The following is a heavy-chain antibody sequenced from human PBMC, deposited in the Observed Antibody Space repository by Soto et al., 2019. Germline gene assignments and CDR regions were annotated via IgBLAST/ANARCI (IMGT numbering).Heavy chain of an antibody. J-gene: IGHJ6*03. D-gene: IGHD3-16*01. CDR3: ARYDYIYYMDV. CDR1: GYTLTSYG. V-gene: IGHV1-18*01. Sequence: QVQLVQSGAGVKKPGASVRVSCKASGYTLTSYGITWVRQAPGQGLEWMGWISAYNGKTDYAQKFQGRVTMTTDTSTSTAYMELRSLRPDDTAVYYCARYDYIYYMDVWGKGTTVTVSS. CDR2: ISAYNGKT.